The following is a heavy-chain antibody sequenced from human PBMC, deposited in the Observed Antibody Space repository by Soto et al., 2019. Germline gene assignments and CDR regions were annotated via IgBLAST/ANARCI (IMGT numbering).Heavy chain of an antibody. J-gene: IGHJ5*02. D-gene: IGHD3-10*01. CDR3: ARLYYYMAPDPKTWFDP. CDR2: IYYSGST. V-gene: IGHV4-59*08. Sequence: PSETLSLTCTVSGGSISSYYWSWIRQPPGKGLEWIGYIYYSGSTNYNPSLKSRVTISVDTSKNQFSLKLSSVTAADTAVYYCARLYYYMAPDPKTWFDPWGQGTLVTVSS. CDR1: GGSISSYY.